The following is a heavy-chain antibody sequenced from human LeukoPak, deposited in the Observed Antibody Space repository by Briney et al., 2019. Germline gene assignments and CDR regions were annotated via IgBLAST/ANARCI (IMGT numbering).Heavy chain of an antibody. CDR3: ASTVRTPMSSSWYNYHYYYYMDV. J-gene: IGHJ6*03. Sequence: GASVKVSCKASGYSFSTHWMHWVRQAPGQGLEWMGIINPIGGFTSYAQKLQGRVTVTRDMSTSTVYMELSSLSSEDTAVYYCASTVRTPMSSSWYNYHYYYYMDVWGKGTTVTVSS. CDR1: GYSFSTHW. V-gene: IGHV1-46*01. D-gene: IGHD6-13*01. CDR2: INPIGGFT.